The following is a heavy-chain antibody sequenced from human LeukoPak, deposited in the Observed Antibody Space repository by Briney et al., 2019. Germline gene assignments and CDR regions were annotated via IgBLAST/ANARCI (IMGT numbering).Heavy chain of an antibody. Sequence: PSETLSLTCAVYGGSFSGYYWSWIRQPPGKGLEWIGEINHSGSTNYNPSLKSRVTISVDTSKNQFSLKLSSVTAADTAVYYCVRNFDIWGRGTMVTVSS. CDR3: VRNFDI. J-gene: IGHJ3*02. V-gene: IGHV4-34*01. CDR2: INHSGST. CDR1: GGSFSGYY.